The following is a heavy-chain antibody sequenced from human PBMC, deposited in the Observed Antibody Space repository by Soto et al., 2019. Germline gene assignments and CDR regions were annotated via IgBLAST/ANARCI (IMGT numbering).Heavy chain of an antibody. J-gene: IGHJ4*02. Sequence: SETLSLTCTVSGGSISSYYGGWFRQPPGKGLEWIGYIYYSGSTTYHPSLKSRVTISVDTSENQFSLNLTSVTAADTAVYYCARLGGYYQAFDQWGQGSLVTV. CDR3: ARLGGYYQAFDQ. D-gene: IGHD3-22*01. V-gene: IGHV4-59*08. CDR1: GGSISSYY. CDR2: IYYSGST.